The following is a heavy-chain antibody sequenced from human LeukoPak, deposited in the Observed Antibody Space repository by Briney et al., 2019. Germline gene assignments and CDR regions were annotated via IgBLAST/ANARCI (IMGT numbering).Heavy chain of an antibody. Sequence: ASVKVSCTASGYTFTSYGISWVRQAPGQGLEWMGWISAYNRNTNYAQKLQGRVTMTTDTSTSTAYMELRSLRSDDTAVYYCASWAPMVRGVTAGFDPWGQGTLVTVSS. V-gene: IGHV1-18*01. CDR2: ISAYNRNT. D-gene: IGHD3-10*01. CDR1: GYTFTSYG. J-gene: IGHJ5*02. CDR3: ASWAPMVRGVTAGFDP.